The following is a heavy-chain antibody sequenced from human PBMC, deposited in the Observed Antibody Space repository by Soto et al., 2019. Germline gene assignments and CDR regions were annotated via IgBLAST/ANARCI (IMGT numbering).Heavy chain of an antibody. D-gene: IGHD6-6*01. Sequence: GESLKISCKGSGYSFTSYWISWVRQMPGKGLEWMGRIDPSDSYTNYSPSLQGHVTISADKSISTAYLQWSSLKASDTAMYYCARHKRYSSSYDMDVWGQGTTVTVSS. CDR1: GYSFTSYW. V-gene: IGHV5-10-1*01. J-gene: IGHJ6*02. CDR3: ARHKRYSSSYDMDV. CDR2: IDPSDSYT.